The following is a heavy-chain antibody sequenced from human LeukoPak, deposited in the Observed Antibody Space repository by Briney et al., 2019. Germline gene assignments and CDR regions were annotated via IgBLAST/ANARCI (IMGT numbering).Heavy chain of an antibody. Sequence: ASVKVSCKAPGYTFTSYGISWVRQAPGQGLEWMGWISAYNGNTNYAQKLQGRVTMTTDTSTSTAYMELRSLRSDDTAVYYGARPLGAGYYFHYWGQGTLVTVSS. V-gene: IGHV1-18*01. CDR2: ISAYNGNT. CDR3: ARPLGAGYYFHY. D-gene: IGHD6-13*01. CDR1: GYTFTSYG. J-gene: IGHJ4*02.